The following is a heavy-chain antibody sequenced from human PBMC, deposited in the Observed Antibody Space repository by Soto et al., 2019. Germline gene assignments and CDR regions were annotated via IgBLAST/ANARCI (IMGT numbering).Heavy chain of an antibody. J-gene: IGHJ4*02. Sequence: QVQLVESGGALVKTRGSLRLSCVASGFSFSDYYISWVRQAPGKGLEWISYISGSSSNIYYADSVKGRFTISRDNAENSIFHQMNNLRAEDTALYYCAKMTSTGWYDPVFHWGQGTLVTVSS. CDR3: AKMTSTGWYDPVFH. CDR1: GFSFSDYY. CDR2: ISGSSSNI. D-gene: IGHD6-19*01. V-gene: IGHV3-11*01.